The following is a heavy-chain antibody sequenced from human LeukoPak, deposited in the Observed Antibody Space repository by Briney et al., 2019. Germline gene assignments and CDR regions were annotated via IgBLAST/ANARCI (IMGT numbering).Heavy chain of an antibody. D-gene: IGHD3-22*01. Sequence: PGGSLRLSCAASGFTFSSYSMNWVRQAPGKRLEWGSYISGSSSTIYYADSVKGRSTISRDNGKNTLYLQMNSLRAEDTAVYYCARGSTYYDSSGQVPFDYWGQGTLVTVSS. CDR2: ISGSSSTI. J-gene: IGHJ4*02. CDR1: GFTFSSYS. V-gene: IGHV3-48*01. CDR3: ARGSTYYDSSGQVPFDY.